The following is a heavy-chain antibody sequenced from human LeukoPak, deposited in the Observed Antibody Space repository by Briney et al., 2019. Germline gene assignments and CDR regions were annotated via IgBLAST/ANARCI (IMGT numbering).Heavy chain of an antibody. V-gene: IGHV4-30-4*01. D-gene: IGHD2-15*01. Sequence: SETLSLTCTVSGGSISSGDYYWSWIRQPPGKGLEWIGYIYYSGSTYYNPSLKSRVTISVDTSKNQFSLKLSSETAADTAVYYCAAPGYCSGGSCYSSDAFDIWGQGTMVTVSS. CDR3: AAPGYCSGGSCYSSDAFDI. CDR1: GGSISSGDYY. J-gene: IGHJ3*02. CDR2: IYYSGST.